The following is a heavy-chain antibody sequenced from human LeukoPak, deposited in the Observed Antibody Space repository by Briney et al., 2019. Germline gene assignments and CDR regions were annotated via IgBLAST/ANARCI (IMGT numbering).Heavy chain of an antibody. CDR2: ISGSGAST. Sequence: GGSLRLSCAASGFTFSSYAMSWVRQAPGKGLEWVSAISGSGASTYYADSVKGRFTISRGNPKNTLFLQMNSLRAEDTAVYYCAKDPRYYYFDYWGQGTLVTVSS. CDR1: GFTFSSYA. V-gene: IGHV3-23*01. CDR3: AKDPRYYYFDY. D-gene: IGHD1-14*01. J-gene: IGHJ4*02.